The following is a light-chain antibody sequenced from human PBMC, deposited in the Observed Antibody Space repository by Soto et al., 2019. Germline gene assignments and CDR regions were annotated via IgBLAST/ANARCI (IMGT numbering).Light chain of an antibody. CDR1: QSVSSNY. Sequence: EIVLTQSPGTLSLSPGERATLSCRASQSVSSNYLAWYQQKPGQAPRLLIYGASSRATGIPDRFSGSGSGTEFTLTISSLQPDDFATYYCQQYNSYSPTFGQGTKVDIK. V-gene: IGKV3-20*01. CDR2: GAS. J-gene: IGKJ1*01. CDR3: QQYNSYSPT.